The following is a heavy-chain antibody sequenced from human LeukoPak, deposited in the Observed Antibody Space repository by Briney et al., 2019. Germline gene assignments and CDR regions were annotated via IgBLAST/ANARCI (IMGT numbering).Heavy chain of an antibody. D-gene: IGHD3-22*01. CDR2: IYWNEDK. CDR3: AHRAITMIEDWFDP. CDR1: GVSPSTSGVG. J-gene: IGHJ5*02. Sequence: SGPTLVKPTQTLTLTCTFSGVSPSTSGVGVGCIRQPPGKALEWLALIYWNEDKRYSPSLKSRLTITKDTSKQQVVLTMTNMDPVDTATYYCAHRAITMIEDWFDPWGQGTLVTVSS. V-gene: IGHV2-5*01.